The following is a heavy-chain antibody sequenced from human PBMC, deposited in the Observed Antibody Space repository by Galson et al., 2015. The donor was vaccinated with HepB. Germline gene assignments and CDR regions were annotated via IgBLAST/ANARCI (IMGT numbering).Heavy chain of an antibody. CDR1: GFTFSSYW. CDR2: INSDGSST. Sequence: SLRLSCAASGFTFSSYWMHWVRQAPGKGLVWVSRINSDGSSTSYADSVKGRFTISRDNAKNTLYLQMNSLRAEDTAVYYCAREYYYDSSGYFSGMDVWGQGTTVTVSS. D-gene: IGHD3-22*01. J-gene: IGHJ6*02. V-gene: IGHV3-74*01. CDR3: AREYYYDSSGYFSGMDV.